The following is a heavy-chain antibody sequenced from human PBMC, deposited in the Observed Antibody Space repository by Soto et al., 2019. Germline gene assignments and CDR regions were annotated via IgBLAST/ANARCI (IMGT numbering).Heavy chain of an antibody. Sequence: QVQLVQSGPELKKPGASVKVSCKSSGYSFSNYNFCWVRQAPGQGLEWLGWISGYNGNTNYAQKLQGRVTLTTDSFTITAYMELRSLRSDDTAIYYCARDKVWGGFDIWGQGTMVTVSS. J-gene: IGHJ3*02. CDR2: ISGYNGNT. V-gene: IGHV1-18*01. D-gene: IGHD3-16*01. CDR1: GYSFSNYN. CDR3: ARDKVWGGFDI.